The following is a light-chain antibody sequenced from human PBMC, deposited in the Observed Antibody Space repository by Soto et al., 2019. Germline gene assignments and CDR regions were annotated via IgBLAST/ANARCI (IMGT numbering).Light chain of an antibody. CDR1: SSDVGGYNY. V-gene: IGLV2-8*01. Sequence: QSALTQPPSASGSPGQSVTISCTGSSSDVGGYNYVSWYQQHPGKAPKLMIYEVSKRTSGVPDSLSGSKSGNTASLTVSGLQAEDEAAYYCSSYGGSNTVVFGGGTKLTVL. J-gene: IGLJ2*01. CDR3: SSYGGSNTVV. CDR2: EVS.